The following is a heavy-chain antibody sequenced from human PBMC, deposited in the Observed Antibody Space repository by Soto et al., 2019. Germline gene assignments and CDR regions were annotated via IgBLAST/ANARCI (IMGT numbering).Heavy chain of an antibody. Sequence: QVQLVESGGGVVQPGRSLRLSCAASGFTFSSYAMHWVRQAPGKGLEWVAVISYDGSNKYYADSVKGRFTISRDNSKNTLYLQMNSLRAEDTAVYYCARDYGPTSENAFDIWGQGTMDTVSS. V-gene: IGHV3-30-3*01. CDR3: ARDYGPTSENAFDI. CDR1: GFTFSSYA. D-gene: IGHD3-10*01. J-gene: IGHJ3*02. CDR2: ISYDGSNK.